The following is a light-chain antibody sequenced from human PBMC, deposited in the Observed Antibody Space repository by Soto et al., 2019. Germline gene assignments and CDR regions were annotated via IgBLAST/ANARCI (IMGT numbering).Light chain of an antibody. CDR1: SGDVGTYDL. V-gene: IGLV2-23*01. CDR2: EAT. CDR3: WYFVGSTSRV. Sequence: QSALTQPASVSGSPGQSITISCTGTSGDVGTYDLVSWYQHHPGSAPKLMLYEATRRPSGISNRFSGSKSGNTASLTISGLQAEDEAAYDCWYFVGSTSRVFGGGTKVTV. J-gene: IGLJ2*01.